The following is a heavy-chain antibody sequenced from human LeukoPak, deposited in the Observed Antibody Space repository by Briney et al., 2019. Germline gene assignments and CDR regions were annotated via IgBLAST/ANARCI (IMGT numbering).Heavy chain of an antibody. CDR1: GFTFSNYW. CDR2: INQNGSVQ. J-gene: IGHJ4*02. CDR3: ARDQGAPGDY. D-gene: IGHD4/OR15-4a*01. Sequence: PGVSLRLSCAASGFTFSNYWMTWVRQAPGKGLEWVANINQNGSVQLYVDSVKGRLTISRDNAKNSLYLQMNNLRAEDTALYFCARDQGAPGDYWGQGTLVTVSS. V-gene: IGHV3-7*01.